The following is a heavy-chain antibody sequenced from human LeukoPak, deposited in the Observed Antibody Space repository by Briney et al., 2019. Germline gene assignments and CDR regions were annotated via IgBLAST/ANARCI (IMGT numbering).Heavy chain of an antibody. CDR2: ISGNSGTT. CDR1: GFTFSTYA. CDR3: AKDRASSRYNGLDV. D-gene: IGHD5-18*01. V-gene: IGHV3-23*01. J-gene: IGHJ6*02. Sequence: GGSLRLSCAASGFTFSTYAMSWVRQAPGKGLEWVSAISGNSGTTNYADSVKGRFTISRDNSKNTVYRQMNSLRVEDTARYYCAKDRASSRYNGLDVWGQGTTVTVSS.